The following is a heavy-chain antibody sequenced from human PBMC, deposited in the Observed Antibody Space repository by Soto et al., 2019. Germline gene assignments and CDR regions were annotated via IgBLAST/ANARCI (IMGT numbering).Heavy chain of an antibody. J-gene: IGHJ4*02. D-gene: IGHD3-10*01. Sequence: SETLSLTCTVSGGSISSGNYCWSWIRQPPGKGLEWIGYIYYSGSTYYNPSLKSRVTISVDASKNQFSLKLSSVTAADTAVYYCARSHGSGSYYNDYWGQGTLVTVSS. CDR1: GGSISSGNYC. CDR3: ARSHGSGSYYNDY. V-gene: IGHV4-30-4*01. CDR2: IYYSGST.